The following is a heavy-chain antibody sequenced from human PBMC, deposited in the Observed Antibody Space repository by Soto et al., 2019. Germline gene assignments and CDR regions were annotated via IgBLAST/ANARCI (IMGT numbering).Heavy chain of an antibody. J-gene: IGHJ5*02. CDR1: GGSFSGYY. V-gene: IGHV4-34*01. CDR3: ATSNYDFSWFDP. D-gene: IGHD3-3*01. CDR2: INHSGST. Sequence: PSETLSLTCAVYGGSFSGYYWSWIRQPPGKGLEWIGEINHSGSTNYNPSLKSRVTISVDTSKNQFSLKLSSVTAADTAVYYCATSNYDFSWFDPWGQGTLVTVSS.